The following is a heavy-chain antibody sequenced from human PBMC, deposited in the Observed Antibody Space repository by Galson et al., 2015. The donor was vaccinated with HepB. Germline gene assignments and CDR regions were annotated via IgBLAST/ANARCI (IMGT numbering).Heavy chain of an antibody. CDR2: INPNTGGT. CDR3: AREQWELLGGDY. CDR1: GYTFTGSY. V-gene: IGHV1-2*06. Sequence: SVKVSCKASGYTFTGSYMVWVRQAPGQGLEWMGRINPNTGGTNYAQKFQGRVTMTRDTSINTAYMELSRLTSDDTAIYYCAREQWELLGGDYWGQGTLVTVSS. J-gene: IGHJ4*02. D-gene: IGHD1-26*01.